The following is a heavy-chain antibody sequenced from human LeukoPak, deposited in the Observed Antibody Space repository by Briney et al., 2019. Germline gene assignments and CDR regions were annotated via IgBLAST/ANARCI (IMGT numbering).Heavy chain of an antibody. V-gene: IGHV3-23*01. CDR3: ARGRLSTVDPEEGYYYYMDV. J-gene: IGHJ6*03. Sequence: GGSLRLSCAASGFTFSSYGMSWVRQAPGKGLEWVSAITGNGVSTYYADSVRGRFTISRDNSKNTLYLQMNSLRAEDTAIYYCARGRLSTVDPEEGYYYYMDVWGKGTTVTVSS. CDR2: ITGNGVST. CDR1: GFTFSSYG. D-gene: IGHD5/OR15-5a*01.